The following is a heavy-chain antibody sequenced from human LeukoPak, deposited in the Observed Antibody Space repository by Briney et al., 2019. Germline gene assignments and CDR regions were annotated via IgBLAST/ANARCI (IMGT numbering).Heavy chain of an antibody. CDR3: AREVHYYDSSGYFLFDY. CDR2: ISGSGGST. CDR1: GFTFSSYA. J-gene: IGHJ4*02. D-gene: IGHD3-22*01. V-gene: IGHV3-23*01. Sequence: GGSLRLSCAASGFTFSSYAMSWVRQAPGKGLEWVSAISGSGGSTYYADSVKGRFTISRDNAKNSLYLQMNSLRAEDTAVYYCAREVHYYDSSGYFLFDYWGQGTLVTVSS.